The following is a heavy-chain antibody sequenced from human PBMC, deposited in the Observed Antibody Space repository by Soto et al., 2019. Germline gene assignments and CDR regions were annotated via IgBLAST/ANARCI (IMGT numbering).Heavy chain of an antibody. CDR2: ISSSGTTI. V-gene: IGHV3-11*01. D-gene: IGHD2-15*01. CDR1: GFTFSDYF. CDR3: ARDCGSCYSGFAS. Sequence: GGSLRLSCAASGFTFSDYFMTWIRQAPGKGLEWVSYISSSGTTIFYADSVQGRFTISRDNAKKSLYLEINSLRAEDTAVYYCARDCGSCYSGFASWGQGTLVTVSS. J-gene: IGHJ4*02.